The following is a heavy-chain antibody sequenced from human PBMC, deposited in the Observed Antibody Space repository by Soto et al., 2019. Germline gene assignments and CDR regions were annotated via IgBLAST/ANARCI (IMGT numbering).Heavy chain of an antibody. CDR2: SSGTGGGT. CDR1: GFTLSSYA. V-gene: IGHV3-23*01. CDR3: AKGRAGGEIDS. J-gene: IGHJ4*02. D-gene: IGHD2-15*01. Sequence: GGSLRLSCAASGFTLSSYAMRWVRQAPGKGLEWVSSSGTGGGTYYADSVKGRFSISRDNSQNTVYLQMNNLRVEDTAVYYCAKGRAGGEIDSWGQGSLVTVSS.